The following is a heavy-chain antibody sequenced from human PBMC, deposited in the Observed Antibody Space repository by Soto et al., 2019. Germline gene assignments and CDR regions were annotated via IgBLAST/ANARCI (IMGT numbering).Heavy chain of an antibody. V-gene: IGHV3-30*18. CDR2: ISYDGNDK. Sequence: QVQLVESGGSVVQPGRSLRLSCAASEFTFSSFGMHWVRQAPGKGLEWVAVISYDGNDKYYADSVKGRFTISRDNSKNTLFLQMNSLRAEDTAIYYCAKDRDNWNDFYYYGMDVWGQGTRVTVSS. D-gene: IGHD1-20*01. CDR1: EFTFSSFG. J-gene: IGHJ6*02. CDR3: AKDRDNWNDFYYYGMDV.